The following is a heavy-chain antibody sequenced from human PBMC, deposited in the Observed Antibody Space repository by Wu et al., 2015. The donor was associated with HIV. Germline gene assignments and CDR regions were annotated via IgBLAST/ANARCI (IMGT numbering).Heavy chain of an antibody. V-gene: IGHV1-2*02. J-gene: IGHJ6*02. CDR1: GYKFTGYY. Sequence: VQLVQSGVEVKKPGASVKVSCKASGYKFTGYYLHWVRQAPGQGLEWMGWINPNSGGTNYAQKFQDRVSMTRDTSSSAAYMELSRPRSDDTAVYYCARVYGSGTYYPPYYYYGMDVWGQGTTVTVSS. CDR2: INPNSGGT. D-gene: IGHD3-10*01. CDR3: ARVYGSGTYYPPYYYYGMDV.